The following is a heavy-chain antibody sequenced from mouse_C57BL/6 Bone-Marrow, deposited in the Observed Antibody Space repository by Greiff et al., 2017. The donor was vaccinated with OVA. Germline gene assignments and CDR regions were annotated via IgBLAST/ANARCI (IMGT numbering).Heavy chain of an antibody. J-gene: IGHJ3*01. V-gene: IGHV1-64*01. CDR1: GYTFTSYW. D-gene: IGHD4-1*01. CDR3: ARRGGTSFAY. CDR2: IHPNSGST. Sequence: QVHVKQPGAELVKPGASVKLSCKASGYTFTSYWMHWVKQRPGQGLEWIGMIHPNSGSTNYNEKFKSKATLTVDKSSSTAYMQLSSLTSEDSAVYYCARRGGTSFAYWGQGTLVTVSA.